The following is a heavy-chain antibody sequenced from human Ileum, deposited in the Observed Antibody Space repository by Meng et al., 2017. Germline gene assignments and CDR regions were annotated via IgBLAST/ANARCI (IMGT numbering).Heavy chain of an antibody. D-gene: IGHD1-26*01. CDR1: GDSFTDYY. CDR2: IHYSGST. J-gene: IGHJ4*02. V-gene: IGHV4-34*01. Sequence: QLQLMQWGAGMLKPSETLSLTCNVYGDSFTDYYWNWIRQPPGKGLEWIGEIHYSGSTNYNPSLESRVTISEDTSQKQSSLRLSSVTAADTAVYYCARRIRGGSYLGWDQGTLVTVSS. CDR3: ARRIRGGSYLG.